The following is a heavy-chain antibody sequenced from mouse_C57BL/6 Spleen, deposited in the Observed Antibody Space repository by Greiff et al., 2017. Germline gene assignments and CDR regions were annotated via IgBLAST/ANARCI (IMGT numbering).Heavy chain of an antibody. CDR2: IYPGDGDT. Sequence: QVQLQQSGPELVKPGASVKISCKASGYAFSSSWMNWVKQRPGKGLEWIGRIYPGDGDTNYNGKFKGKATLTADKSSSTAYMQLSSLTSEDSAVYFCARSGGNYSNFDWYFDVWGTGTTVTVSS. J-gene: IGHJ1*03. D-gene: IGHD2-5*01. CDR1: GYAFSSSW. CDR3: ARSGGNYSNFDWYFDV. V-gene: IGHV1-82*01.